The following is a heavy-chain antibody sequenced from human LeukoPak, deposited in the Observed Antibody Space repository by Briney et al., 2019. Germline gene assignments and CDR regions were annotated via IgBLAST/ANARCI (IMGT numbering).Heavy chain of an antibody. CDR2: IYSSGNT. J-gene: IGHJ6*03. V-gene: IGHV4-4*07. CDR3: AREGRSSGHHYYYMAV. Sequence: KASETLSLTCTVSGGSINGNYWNWIRQAAGKGLEWIGQIYSSGNTNYNPSLKSRVTMSVDTSKNEFSLKLTSVTDADTAVYYCAREGRSSGHHYYYMAVWGKGTTVTVSS. CDR1: GGSINGNY. D-gene: IGHD6-19*01.